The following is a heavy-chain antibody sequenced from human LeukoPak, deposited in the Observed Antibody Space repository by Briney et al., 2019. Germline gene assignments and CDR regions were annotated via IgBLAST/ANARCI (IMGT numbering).Heavy chain of an antibody. CDR1: GGSISSSSYY. J-gene: IGHJ4*02. CDR2: IYYSGST. D-gene: IGHD2-15*01. Sequence: SETLSLTCTVSGGSISSSSYYWGWIRQPPGKGLEWIGSIYYSGSTYYNPSLKSRVTISVDTSKNQFSLKLSSVTAADTAVYCCARVSKLGYCSGGSCYSGYCDYWGQGTLVTVSS. CDR3: ARVSKLGYCSGGSCYSGYCDY. V-gene: IGHV4-39*01.